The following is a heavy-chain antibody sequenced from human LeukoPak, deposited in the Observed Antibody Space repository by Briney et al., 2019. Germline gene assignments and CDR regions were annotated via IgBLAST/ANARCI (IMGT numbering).Heavy chain of an antibody. CDR2: IYTSGSP. CDR3: ARARYCTSPSCPYYYYYYMDV. Sequence: PSETLSLTCTVSGGSISSYYWSWIRQTAGKGLEWIGRIYTSGSPNHNPSLKSRVTMSVDTSKNQFSLKLSSVTAADTAVYYCARARYCTSPSCPYYYYYYMDVWGKGTTVTVSS. J-gene: IGHJ6*03. CDR1: GGSISSYY. D-gene: IGHD2-2*01. V-gene: IGHV4-4*07.